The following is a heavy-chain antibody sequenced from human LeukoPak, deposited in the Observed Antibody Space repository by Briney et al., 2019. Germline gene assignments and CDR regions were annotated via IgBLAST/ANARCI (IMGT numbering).Heavy chain of an antibody. V-gene: IGHV4-61*02. J-gene: IGHJ3*02. CDR3: AKYSRGDAFDI. Sequence: PSETLSLTCTVSGGSISSGSYYWSWIRQPAGKGLEWIGRIYTSGSTNYNPSLKSRVTMSVDTSKNQFSLKLSSVTAADTAVYYCAKYSRGDAFDIWGQGTMVTVSS. CDR1: GGSISSGSYY. CDR2: IYTSGST. D-gene: IGHD6-13*01.